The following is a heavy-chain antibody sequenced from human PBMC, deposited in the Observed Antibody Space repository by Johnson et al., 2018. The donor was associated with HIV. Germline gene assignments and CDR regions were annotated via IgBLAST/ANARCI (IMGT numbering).Heavy chain of an antibody. CDR3: ARDLAPGGSGSYYNAFDI. J-gene: IGHJ3*02. V-gene: IGHV3-11*01. CDR2: ISSSGSTL. CDR1: GFTFSNYY. D-gene: IGHD3-10*01. Sequence: QVQLVESGGGLVQPGSSLRLSCAASGFTFSNYYMSWIRQAPGQGLEWVSYISSSGSTLYYADSVTGRFTLSRDNAKNSLYLQMNSLRDEDTALHYCARDLAPGGSGSYYNAFDIWGQGTMVTVSS.